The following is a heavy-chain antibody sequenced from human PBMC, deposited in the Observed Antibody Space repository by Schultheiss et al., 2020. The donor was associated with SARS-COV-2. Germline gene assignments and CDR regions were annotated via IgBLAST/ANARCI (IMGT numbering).Heavy chain of an antibody. V-gene: IGHV3-21*01. CDR3: ASTVDPIVVVPTATWGY. CDR2: ISSSSSSI. CDR1: GFTFSSYA. Sequence: GESLKISCAASGFTFSSYAMTWVRQAPGKGLEWVSSISSSSSSIYYADSVKGRFTISRDNAKNSLYLQMNSLRAEDTAVYYCASTVDPIVVVPTATWGYWGQGTLVTVSS. D-gene: IGHD2-2*01. J-gene: IGHJ4*02.